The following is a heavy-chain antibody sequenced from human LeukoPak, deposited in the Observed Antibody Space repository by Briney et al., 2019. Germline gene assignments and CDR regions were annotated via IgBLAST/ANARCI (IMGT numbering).Heavy chain of an antibody. CDR3: GRNLGRSGYYYGSDNWFDP. Sequence: PGGSLRLSCAASGFTFSSYAMHWVRQAPGKGLEWVAVISYDGSNKYYADSVKGRFTISRDNSKNTLYLQMNSLRAEDTAAYYWGRNLGRSGYYYGSDNWFDPWGQGTLVTVSS. D-gene: IGHD3-22*01. CDR1: GFTFSSYA. CDR2: ISYDGSNK. V-gene: IGHV3-30-3*01. J-gene: IGHJ5*02.